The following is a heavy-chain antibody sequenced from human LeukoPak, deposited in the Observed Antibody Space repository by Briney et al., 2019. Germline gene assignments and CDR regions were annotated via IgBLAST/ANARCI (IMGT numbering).Heavy chain of an antibody. CDR1: GFTFSSYS. V-gene: IGHV3-21*01. CDR3: ARDLTSIAAAGPDAFDI. Sequence: PGGSLRLSCAASGFTFSSYSMNWVRQAPGKGLEWVSSISSSSSYIYYADSVKGRFTISRDNAKNSLYLQMNSLRAEDTAVYYCARDLTSIAAAGPDAFDIWGQGKMVTVSS. J-gene: IGHJ3*02. D-gene: IGHD6-13*01. CDR2: ISSSSSYI.